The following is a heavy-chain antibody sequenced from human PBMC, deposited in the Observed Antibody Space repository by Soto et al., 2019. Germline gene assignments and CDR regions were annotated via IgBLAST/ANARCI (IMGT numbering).Heavy chain of an antibody. CDR2: ISAYNGNT. CDR1: GYTFTSYG. V-gene: IGHV1-18*01. D-gene: IGHD6-13*01. J-gene: IGHJ6*02. Sequence: QVQLVQSGAEVKKPGASVKVSCKASGYTFTSYGISWVRQAPGQGLEWMGWISAYNGNTNYAQKLQGRVTMTTDTYTSTAYLELRSLRSDDAAVYYCARDSSSWYPRYYCYYGMDVWGQGTTVTVSS. CDR3: ARDSSSWYPRYYCYYGMDV.